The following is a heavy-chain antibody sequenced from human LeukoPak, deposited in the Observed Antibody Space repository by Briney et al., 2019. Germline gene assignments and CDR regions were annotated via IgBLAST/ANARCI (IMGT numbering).Heavy chain of an antibody. CDR2: ISSSSSYI. D-gene: IGHD3-22*01. J-gene: IGHJ4*02. Sequence: PGGSLRLSCAASGFTFSSYSMNWVRQAPGKGLEWVSSISSSSSYIYYADSVKGRFTISRDNAKNSLYLQMNSLRAEDTAVYYCVRDTYYDSSGYMTPIDYWGQGTLVTVSS. V-gene: IGHV3-21*01. CDR3: VRDTYYDSSGYMTPIDY. CDR1: GFTFSSYS.